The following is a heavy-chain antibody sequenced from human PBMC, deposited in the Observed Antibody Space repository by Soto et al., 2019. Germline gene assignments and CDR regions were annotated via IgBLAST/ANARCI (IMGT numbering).Heavy chain of an antibody. CDR2: IYYSGST. Sequence: SETLSLTCTVSGGSISSYYWSWIRQPPGKGLEWIGYIYYSGSTNYNPSLKSRVTISVDTSKNQFSLKLSSVTAADTAVYYCARGSSSGSYYFSYYYGMDVWGQGTTVTVSS. V-gene: IGHV4-59*01. J-gene: IGHJ6*02. CDR1: GGSISSYY. CDR3: ARGSSSGSYYFSYYYGMDV. D-gene: IGHD3-10*01.